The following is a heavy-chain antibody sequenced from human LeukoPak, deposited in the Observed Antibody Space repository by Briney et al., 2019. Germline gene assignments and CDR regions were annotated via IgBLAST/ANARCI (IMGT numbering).Heavy chain of an antibody. Sequence: PSETLSLACTVSGGSISSSSYYWGWIRQPPGKGLEWIGSIYYSGSTFYNPSLKSRVTISVDKSKNQFSLKLSSVTAADTAVYYCAREPRAWFGDYYYYYMDVWGKGTTVTVSS. V-gene: IGHV4-39*07. CDR1: GGSISSSSYY. D-gene: IGHD3-10*01. J-gene: IGHJ6*03. CDR3: AREPRAWFGDYYYYYMDV. CDR2: IYYSGST.